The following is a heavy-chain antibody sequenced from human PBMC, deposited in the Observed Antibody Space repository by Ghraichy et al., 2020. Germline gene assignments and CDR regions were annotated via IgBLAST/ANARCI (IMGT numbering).Heavy chain of an antibody. Sequence: SETLSLTCTVSGASISSGDYYWSWIRQPPGKDLEWIGNIYYSGSTYYNPSLKTRITVSVDTSKNQVSLQLRSVTAADTAVYYCARVNERDCSNGVCRGLFDPWGQGTLVTVSS. V-gene: IGHV4-30-4*01. CDR1: GASISSGDYY. J-gene: IGHJ5*02. D-gene: IGHD2-8*01. CDR3: ARVNERDCSNGVCRGLFDP. CDR2: IYYSGST.